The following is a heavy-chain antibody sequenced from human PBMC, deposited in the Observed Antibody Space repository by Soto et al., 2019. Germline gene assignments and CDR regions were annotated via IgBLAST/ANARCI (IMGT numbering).Heavy chain of an antibody. J-gene: IGHJ6*04. D-gene: IGHD2-2*01. Sequence: QVQLVQSGAEVKKPGSSVKVSCKAPGGTFSRYPISWVRQAPGQGLEWMGGIIPISGTADYAPKFQGRVTITADESPRTGYMELRSLTSEDTAVYYCARERSVGYCSTTTCPRPFYYFGMGVWGEGTTVTVSS. CDR2: IIPISGTA. CDR3: ARERSVGYCSTTTCPRPFYYFGMGV. V-gene: IGHV1-69*01. CDR1: GGTFSRYP.